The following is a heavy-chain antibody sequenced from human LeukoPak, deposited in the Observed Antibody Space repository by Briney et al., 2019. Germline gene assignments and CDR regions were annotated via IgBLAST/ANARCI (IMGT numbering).Heavy chain of an antibody. J-gene: IGHJ4*02. CDR2: IYSGGST. V-gene: IGHV3-66*01. D-gene: IGHD4-11*01. CDR1: GFTVSSNY. CDR3: ARAPAGVVDYHSDY. Sequence: GGSLRLSCAASGFTVSSNYMRWVRQAPGKWLEWVSVIYSGGSTYYADSVKGRFTISRDNSKNTLYLQMNSLRAEDTAVYYCARAPAGVVDYHSDYWGQGTLVTVSS.